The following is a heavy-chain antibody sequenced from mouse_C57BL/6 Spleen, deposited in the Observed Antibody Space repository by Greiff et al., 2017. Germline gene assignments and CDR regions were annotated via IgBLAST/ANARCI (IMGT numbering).Heavy chain of an antibody. CDR1: GYAFSSYW. V-gene: IGHV1-80*01. CDR2: IYPGDGDT. J-gene: IGHJ2*01. D-gene: IGHD1-1*01. CDR3: ARGYYGSSYRYFDY. Sequence: QVTLKVSGAELVKPGASVKISCKASGYAFSSYWMNWVKQRPGKGLEWIGQIYPGDGDTNYNGKFKGKATLTADKSSSTAYMQLSSLTSEDSAVYFCARGYYGSSYRYFDYWGRGTTLTVSS.